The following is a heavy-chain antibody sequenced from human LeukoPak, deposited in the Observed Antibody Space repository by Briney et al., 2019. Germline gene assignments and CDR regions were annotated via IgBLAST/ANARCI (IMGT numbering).Heavy chain of an antibody. CDR1: GGTFGSYA. V-gene: IGHV1-69*04. CDR3: ARQDYDFWSGYYKDYYYYGMDV. D-gene: IGHD3-3*01. J-gene: IGHJ6*02. CDR2: IIPIFGIA. Sequence: SVKVSCKASGGTFGSYAISWVRQAPGQGLEWMGRIIPIFGIANYAQKFQGRVTITADKSTSTAYMELSSLRSEDTAVYYCARQDYDFWSGYYKDYYYYGMDVWGQGTTVTVSS.